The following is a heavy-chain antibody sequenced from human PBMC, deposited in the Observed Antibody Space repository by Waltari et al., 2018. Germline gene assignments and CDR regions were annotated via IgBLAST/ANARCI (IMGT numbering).Heavy chain of an antibody. CDR2: IYYSGST. CDR3: ARGNYYGSGSYRY. CDR1: GGSITSSSYY. D-gene: IGHD3-10*01. J-gene: IGHJ4*02. Sequence: QLQLQESGPGLVKPSETLSLTCTVSGGSITSSSYYWGWIRQPPGKGLEWIGSIYYSGSTYYNPSLKSRVTISVDTSKNQFSLKLSSVTAADTAVYYCARGNYYGSGSYRYWGQGTLVTVSS. V-gene: IGHV4-39*01.